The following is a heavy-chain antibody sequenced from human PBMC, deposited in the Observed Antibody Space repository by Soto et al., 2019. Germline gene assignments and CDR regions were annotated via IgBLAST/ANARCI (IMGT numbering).Heavy chain of an antibody. Sequence: QVQLQESGPGLVKPSETLSLTCTVSGGSISSYYWSWIRQPPGKGLEWIGYIYYSGSTNYNPSLKSRFTISVDTSKNQFSLKLSSVTAADTAVYYCAREIWFGELLSGKNWFDPWGQGTLVTVSS. CDR2: IYYSGST. J-gene: IGHJ5*02. V-gene: IGHV4-59*01. CDR3: AREIWFGELLSGKNWFDP. CDR1: GGSISSYY. D-gene: IGHD3-10*01.